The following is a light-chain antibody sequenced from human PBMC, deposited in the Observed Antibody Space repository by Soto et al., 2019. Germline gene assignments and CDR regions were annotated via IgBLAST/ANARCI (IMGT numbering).Light chain of an antibody. CDR1: QSVTSSY. V-gene: IGKV3-20*01. Sequence: EIVLTQSPGTLSLSPGERATLSCRASQSVTSSYLTWYQQKPGQAPRHLIYGASTRATGIPDRFRGSGSGTDFTLTISRLEPEDFAVYYCQQYGSSPLTFGGGTKVELK. CDR3: QQYGSSPLT. J-gene: IGKJ4*01. CDR2: GAS.